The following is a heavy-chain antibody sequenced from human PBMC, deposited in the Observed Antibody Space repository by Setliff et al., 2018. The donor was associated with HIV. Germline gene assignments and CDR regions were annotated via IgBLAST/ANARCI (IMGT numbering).Heavy chain of an antibody. Sequence: PGGSLRLSCAASGFTFSSYGMHWVRQAPGKGLEWVAVIWNDGSREYYADSVKGRFTISRDNSKNTLYLQMNSLGAEDTAVYYCASSRPPDDSSGYLDHWGQGTLVTVSS. J-gene: IGHJ4*01. CDR2: IWNDGSRE. D-gene: IGHD3-22*01. CDR3: ASSRPPDDSSGYLDH. V-gene: IGHV3-33*01. CDR1: GFTFSSYG.